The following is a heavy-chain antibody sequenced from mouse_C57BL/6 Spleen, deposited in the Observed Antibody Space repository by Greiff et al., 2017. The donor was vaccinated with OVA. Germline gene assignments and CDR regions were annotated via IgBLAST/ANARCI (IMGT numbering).Heavy chain of an antibody. J-gene: IGHJ4*01. CDR1: GYTFTDYN. D-gene: IGHD2-5*01. CDR3: ARSYYSNYEGGYYAMDY. CDR2: INPNNGGT. V-gene: IGHV1-18*01. Sequence: VQLQQSGPELVKPGASVKIPCKASGYTFTDYNMDWVKQSHGKSLEWIGDINPNNGGTIYNQKFKGKATLTVDKSSSTAYMELRSLTSEDTAVYYCARSYYSNYEGGYYAMDYWGQGTSVTVSS.